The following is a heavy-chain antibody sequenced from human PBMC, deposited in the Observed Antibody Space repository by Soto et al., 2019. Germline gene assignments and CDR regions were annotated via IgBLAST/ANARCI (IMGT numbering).Heavy chain of an antibody. CDR3: AKSPYSEVAVADTGYFDY. V-gene: IGHV3-43*01. CDR1: GFTFSSYW. D-gene: IGHD6-19*01. Sequence: PGGSLRLSCAASGFTFSSYWMHWVRQAPGKGLEWVSLISWDGGSTYYADSVKGRFTISRDNSKNSLYLQMNSLRTEDTALYYCAKSPYSEVAVADTGYFDYRGQGTLVTVSS. J-gene: IGHJ4*02. CDR2: ISWDGGST.